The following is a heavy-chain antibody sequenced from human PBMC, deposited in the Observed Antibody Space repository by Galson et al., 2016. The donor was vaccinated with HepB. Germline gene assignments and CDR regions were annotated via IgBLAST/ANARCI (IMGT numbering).Heavy chain of an antibody. J-gene: IGHJ4*02. D-gene: IGHD4-17*01. CDR2: ISYDGSNK. CDR3: AKTVRMTTVTGFDY. V-gene: IGHV3-30*18. Sequence: SLRLSCAASGFTFSSYGMHWVRQAPGKRLEWVAVISYDGSNKYYADSVKGRFTISRDNSKNTLYLQMNSLRAEDTAVYYCAKTVRMTTVTGFDYWGQGTLVTVSS. CDR1: GFTFSSYG.